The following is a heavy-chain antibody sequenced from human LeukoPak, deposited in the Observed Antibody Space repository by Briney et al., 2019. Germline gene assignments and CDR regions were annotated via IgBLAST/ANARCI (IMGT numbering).Heavy chain of an antibody. CDR1: GFTVSSNY. D-gene: IGHD3-22*01. J-gene: IGHJ4*02. Sequence: GGSLRLSCAASGFTVSSNYTSWVRQAPGKGLEWVSLIYSGGSTYYADSVKGRFTISRDNSKNTLYLQMNSLRAEDTAVYYCARTGYYYDSSGPLYYFDYWGQGTLVTVSS. V-gene: IGHV3-66*01. CDR3: ARTGYYYDSSGPLYYFDY. CDR2: IYSGGST.